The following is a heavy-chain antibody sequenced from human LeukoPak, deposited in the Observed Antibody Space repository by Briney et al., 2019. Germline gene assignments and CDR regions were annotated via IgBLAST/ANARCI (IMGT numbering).Heavy chain of an antibody. CDR3: AKPSTMIVVVTAGAFDI. Sequence: GGSLRLSCAASGFTFSSYGMHWVRQAPGKGLEWVAVISYDGSNKYYADSVKGRFTISRDNSKDTLYLQMNSLRAEDTAVYYCAKPSTMIVVVTAGAFDIWGQGTMVTVSS. CDR2: ISYDGSNK. D-gene: IGHD2-21*02. CDR1: GFTFSSYG. J-gene: IGHJ3*02. V-gene: IGHV3-30*18.